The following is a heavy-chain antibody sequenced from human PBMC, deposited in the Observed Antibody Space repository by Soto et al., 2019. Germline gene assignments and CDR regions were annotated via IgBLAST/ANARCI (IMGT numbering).Heavy chain of an antibody. D-gene: IGHD3-16*01. J-gene: IGHJ4*02. V-gene: IGHV3-74*01. CDR1: GFTLSDYW. CDR2: IDSDGSNT. Sequence: EVQLVESGGGLVQPGGSLRLSCAASGFTLSDYWIHWVRQPPGKGPVWVSRIDSDGSNTAYADSVKGRFTISRDNAKNTLYLHMNSLRVEDTAVYYCARDKCGTLGGDYWGQGTLVTVSS. CDR3: ARDKCGTLGGDY.